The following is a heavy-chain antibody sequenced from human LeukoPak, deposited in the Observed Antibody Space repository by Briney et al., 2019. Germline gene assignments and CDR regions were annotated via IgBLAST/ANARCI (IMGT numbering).Heavy chain of an antibody. CDR1: GFTLSNYW. J-gene: IGHJ1*01. V-gene: IGHV3-74*01. CDR2: INSDGINT. Sequence: PGGSLRLSCAASGFTLSNYWMHWVRQAPGKGLVWVSRINSDGINTSYADSVKGRFTISRDNAKNTLNLQMNSLRAEDTAVYYCARGVREIIFAEYFQHWGQGTLVTVSS. D-gene: IGHD3-10*01. CDR3: ARGVREIIFAEYFQH.